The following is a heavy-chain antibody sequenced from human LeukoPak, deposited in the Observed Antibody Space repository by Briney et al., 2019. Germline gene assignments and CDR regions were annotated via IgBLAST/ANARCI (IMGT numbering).Heavy chain of an antibody. CDR2: ISYDGSNK. CDR1: GFTFSSYG. J-gene: IGHJ4*02. CDR3: ARARDYGDY. Sequence: PGGSLRLSCAASGFTFSSYGMHWVRQAPGKGLEWVAVISYDGSNKYYADSVKGRSTISRDNAKNSLYLQMNSLRAEDTAVYYYARARDYGDYWGQGTLVTVSS. V-gene: IGHV3-30*03.